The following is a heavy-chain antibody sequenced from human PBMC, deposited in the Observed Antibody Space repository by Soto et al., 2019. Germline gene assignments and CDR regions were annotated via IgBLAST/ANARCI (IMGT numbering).Heavy chain of an antibody. V-gene: IGHV4-39*01. CDR3: ARRYGWLYFDY. CDR2: IFYSGST. D-gene: IGHD3-10*01. Sequence: SETLSLTCTVSGDSISRSNYFWGGIRQPPGKGLEWIGTIFYSGSTYYNPSLKSRVTISVDTSKNQFSLKLTSVTAADTALYYCARRYGWLYFDYWGQGSLVTVSS. CDR1: GDSISRSNYF. J-gene: IGHJ4*02.